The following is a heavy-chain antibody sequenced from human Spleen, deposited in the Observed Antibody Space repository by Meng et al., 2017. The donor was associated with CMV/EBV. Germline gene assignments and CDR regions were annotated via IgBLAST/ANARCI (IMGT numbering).Heavy chain of an antibody. CDR1: GFDFYTYS. CDR2: INNSSSTI. V-gene: IGHV3-48*04. Sequence: GESLKISCATSGFDFYTYSMDWVRQDPGRGLEWVSYINNSSSTIYYADSVKGRFTISRDNAKNSLYLQMNSLRAEDTAVYYCARFDYWGQGIMVTVSS. J-gene: IGHJ4*02. CDR3: ARFDY.